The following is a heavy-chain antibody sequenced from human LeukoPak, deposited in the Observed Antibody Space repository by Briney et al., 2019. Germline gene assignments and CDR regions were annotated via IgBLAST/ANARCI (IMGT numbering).Heavy chain of an antibody. CDR3: AREFNSFLTDSDCSGGQCLFLS. Sequence: GGSLRLSCAASDFTFFSSWMSWVRQAPGKGLEWVANIKPDGSEKYYVDSVTGRFTISRDNAKNSLYLQMNNLRDEDTAMYYCAREFNSFLTDSDCSGGQCLFLSWGQGILVTVSS. J-gene: IGHJ4*02. CDR1: DFTFFSSW. D-gene: IGHD2-15*01. V-gene: IGHV3-7*01. CDR2: IKPDGSEK.